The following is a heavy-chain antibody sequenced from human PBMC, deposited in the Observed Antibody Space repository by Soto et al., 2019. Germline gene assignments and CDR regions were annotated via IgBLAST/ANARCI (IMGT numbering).Heavy chain of an antibody. CDR2: TYYRSKWYN. J-gene: IGHJ4*02. CDR1: VDIVSSNNAA. V-gene: IGHV6-1*01. Sequence: SQTLSLTCAISVDIVSSNNAAWNCIRQSPSRGLEWLGRTYYRSKWYNHYAVSVKSRITVNPDTSKNQFSLQLNSVTPEDTAVYYCARSGPGGYIDYWGQGHLVTVSS. D-gene: IGHD3-22*01. CDR3: ARSGPGGYIDY.